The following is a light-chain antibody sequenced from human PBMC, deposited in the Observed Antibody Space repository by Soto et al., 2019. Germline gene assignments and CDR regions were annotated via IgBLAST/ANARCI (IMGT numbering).Light chain of an antibody. CDR1: SSDVGGYVF. Sequence: QSVLTQPASVSGSPGQSITISCTGTSSDVGGYVFVSWYQQYPGKAPQLLIYEVNNRPSGISNRFSGSKSGNTASLTISGLQADDEADYYCTSYTNTGTLVFGGGTKVTVL. J-gene: IGLJ3*02. V-gene: IGLV2-14*01. CDR2: EVN. CDR3: TSYTNTGTLV.